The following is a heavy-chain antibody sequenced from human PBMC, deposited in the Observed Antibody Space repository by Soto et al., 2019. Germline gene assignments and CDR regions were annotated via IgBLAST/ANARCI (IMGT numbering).Heavy chain of an antibody. CDR1: GGSISSGGYS. V-gene: IGHV4-30-2*01. CDR2: IYHSGST. Sequence: SETLSLTCAVSGGSISSGGYSWNWIRQPPGKGLEWIGYIYHSGSTLYNPSLKSRVTISVDKSKNQFSLKLSSVTAADTALYYCARDDYGDYVLSIWGQGTLVTVSS. CDR3: ARDDYGDYVLSI. J-gene: IGHJ4*02. D-gene: IGHD4-17*01.